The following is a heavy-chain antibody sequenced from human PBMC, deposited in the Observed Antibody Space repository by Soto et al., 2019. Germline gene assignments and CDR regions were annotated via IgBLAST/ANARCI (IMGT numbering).Heavy chain of an antibody. Sequence: SVKVSCKASGYTFTSYAMHWVRQAPGQRLEWMGVSIPIFGTANYAQKFQGRVTIIADESTSTAYMEVTSLRSEDTAVYYCARAPILVGVTPYENYFDSWGQGTLVTVSS. J-gene: IGHJ4*02. D-gene: IGHD3-3*01. CDR1: GYTFTSYA. CDR3: ARAPILVGVTPYENYFDS. V-gene: IGHV1-69*13. CDR2: SIPIFGTA.